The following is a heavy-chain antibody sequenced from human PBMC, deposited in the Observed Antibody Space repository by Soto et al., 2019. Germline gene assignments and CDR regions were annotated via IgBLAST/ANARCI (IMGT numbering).Heavy chain of an antibody. CDR1: GYTFTSYG. CDR2: ISAYNGNT. D-gene: IGHD2-15*01. J-gene: IGHJ5*02. V-gene: IGHV1-18*01. Sequence: ASVKVSCKASGYTFTSYGISWVRQAPGQGLEWMGWISAYNGNTNYAQKLQGRVTMTTDTSTSTAYMELRSLRSDDTAVYYCARGLPDIVVVVAATPSWFDPWGQGTLVTVSS. CDR3: ARGLPDIVVVVAATPSWFDP.